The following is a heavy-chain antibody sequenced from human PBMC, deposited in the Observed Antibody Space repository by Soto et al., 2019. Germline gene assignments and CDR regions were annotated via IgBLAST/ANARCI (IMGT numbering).Heavy chain of an antibody. Sequence: GASVKVSCKAPGDTFTSYYLNWVRQAPGQGLEWMGVINPHGGSTKYAQKFQGRITMTRDTSRSTVYMELSSLRSDDTAIYYCARSSGGNFGIIIEGSNWFDPWGKGTLVTVS. CDR2: INPHGGST. V-gene: IGHV1-46*01. CDR3: ARSSGGNFGIIIEGSNWFDP. D-gene: IGHD3-3*01. CDR1: GDTFTSYY. J-gene: IGHJ5*02.